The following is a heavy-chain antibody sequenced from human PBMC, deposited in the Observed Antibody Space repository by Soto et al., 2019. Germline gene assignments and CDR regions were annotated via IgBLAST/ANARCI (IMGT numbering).Heavy chain of an antibody. V-gene: IGHV4-34*01. D-gene: IGHD3-9*01. CDR3: ARAQLEYYDILTGYYSPYYYGMDV. J-gene: IGHJ6*02. CDR1: GGSFSDYY. CDR2: INHSGST. Sequence: ETLSLTCAVYGGSFSDYYWSWIRQPPGTGLEWIGEINHSGSTNYNPSLKSRVTISVDTSKNQFSLKLSSVTAADTAVYYCARAQLEYYDILTGYYSPYYYGMDVWGQGTTVTVSS.